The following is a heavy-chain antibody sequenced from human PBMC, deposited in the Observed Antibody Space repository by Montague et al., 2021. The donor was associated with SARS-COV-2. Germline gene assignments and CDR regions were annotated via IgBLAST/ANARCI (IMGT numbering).Heavy chain of an antibody. CDR1: GFTFGGYS. CDR2: ISSSSYTI. CDR3: ARERGYCSSTSCYGDFYYGMDV. J-gene: IGHJ6*02. V-gene: IGHV3-48*02. D-gene: IGHD2-2*01. Sequence: SLRLSCAAPGFTFGGYSMNWVRQAPGKGLEWVSYISSSSYTIYYADSVKGRFTISRDNAKNSLYLQMNSLRDEDTAVYSCARERGYCSSTSCYGDFYYGMDVWGQGTTVTVSS.